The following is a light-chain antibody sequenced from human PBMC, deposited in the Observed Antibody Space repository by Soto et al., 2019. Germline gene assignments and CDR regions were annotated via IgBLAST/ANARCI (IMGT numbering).Light chain of an antibody. CDR3: QQYDSAPWT. CDR1: QVITNL. J-gene: IGKJ1*01. V-gene: IGKV1-27*01. Sequence: DIQMTQSPSSLSASVGGRVTITCRASQVITNLLAWYQQKPGKAPSLLIHTASTLQSGVPSRFSGSGFGTDFTLTISSLQPEDVATYYCQQYDSAPWTFGQGTQVDMK. CDR2: TAS.